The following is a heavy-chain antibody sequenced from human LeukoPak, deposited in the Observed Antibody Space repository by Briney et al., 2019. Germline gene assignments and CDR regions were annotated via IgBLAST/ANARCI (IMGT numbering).Heavy chain of an antibody. CDR1: GFTFSSYV. J-gene: IGHJ1*01. D-gene: IGHD3-10*01. Sequence: GRSLRLSCAASGFTFSSYVMHWVRQAPGKGLQWVAVISSDGGNEYYADSVKGRFTISRDNSKNTLYLQMNSLRAEDTAVYYCARANMVRGVEYFQHWGQGTLVTVSS. V-gene: IGHV3-30-3*01. CDR3: ARANMVRGVEYFQH. CDR2: ISSDGGNE.